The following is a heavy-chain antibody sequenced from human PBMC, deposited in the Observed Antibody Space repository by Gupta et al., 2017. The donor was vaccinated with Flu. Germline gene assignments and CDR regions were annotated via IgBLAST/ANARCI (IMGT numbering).Heavy chain of an antibody. J-gene: IGHJ4*02. CDR3: ARAPDYGDYFDY. CDR2: IYTSGST. V-gene: IGHV4-4*07. D-gene: IGHD4-17*01. Sequence: WIRQPAGKGLEWIGRIYTSGSTNYNPSLKSRVTMSVDTSKNQFSLKLSSVTAADTAVYYCARAPDYGDYFDYWGQGTLVTVSS.